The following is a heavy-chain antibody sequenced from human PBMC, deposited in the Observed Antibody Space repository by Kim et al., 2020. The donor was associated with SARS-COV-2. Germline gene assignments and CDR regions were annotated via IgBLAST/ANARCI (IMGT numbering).Heavy chain of an antibody. V-gene: IGHV1-18*01. CDR3: ARSDDSSGWSIPQMDYYGMDV. J-gene: IGHJ6*02. CDR1: GYTFTSYG. CDR2: ISAYNGNT. D-gene: IGHD6-19*01. Sequence: ASVKVSCKASGYTFTSYGISWVRQAPGQGLEWMGWISAYNGNTNYAQKLQGRVTMTTDTSTSTAYMELRSLRSDDTAVYYCARSDDSSGWSIPQMDYYGMDVWGQGTTVTVSS.